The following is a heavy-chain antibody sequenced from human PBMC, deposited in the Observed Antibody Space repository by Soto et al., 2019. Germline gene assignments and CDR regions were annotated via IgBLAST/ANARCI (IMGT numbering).Heavy chain of an antibody. V-gene: IGHV3-23*01. CDR3: AKSRQQLVRFDY. J-gene: IGHJ4*02. CDR2: ISGSGGST. CDR1: GFTFSSYA. D-gene: IGHD6-6*01. Sequence: GGSLRLSCAASGFTFSSYAMSWVRQAPGKGLEWVSAISGSGGSTYYADSVKGRFTISRDNSKNTLYLQMNNLRAEDTAVYYCAKSRQQLVRFDYWGQGTLVTVSS.